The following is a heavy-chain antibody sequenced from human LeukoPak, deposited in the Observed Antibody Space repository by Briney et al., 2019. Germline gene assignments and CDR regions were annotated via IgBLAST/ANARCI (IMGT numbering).Heavy chain of an antibody. CDR1: GGSISSSSYY. CDR2: IYYSGTT. V-gene: IGHV4-39*07. Sequence: PSETLSLTCTVSGGSISSSSYYWGWIRQPPGKGLEWIGSIYYSGTTNYNPSLKSRVTISVDTSKNQFSLKLSSVTAADTAVYYCARDRALQEAPRYSGSYRHYYGMDVWGQGTTVTVSS. J-gene: IGHJ6*02. D-gene: IGHD1-26*01. CDR3: ARDRALQEAPRYSGSYRHYYGMDV.